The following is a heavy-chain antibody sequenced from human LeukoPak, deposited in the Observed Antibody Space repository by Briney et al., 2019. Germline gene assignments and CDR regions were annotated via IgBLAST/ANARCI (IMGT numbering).Heavy chain of an antibody. CDR2: IRYDGSNK. CDR3: AKIGYCSSASCLGDTFEI. Sequence: PGGSLRLSCAASGFIFSNYGMHWVRQAPGKGLEGVAVIRYDGSNKYYVDSVKGRFIISRDNSKNTLYLQMNSLRPEDTAVYYCAKIGYCSSASCLGDTFEIWGQGTMVTVSS. CDR1: GFIFSNYG. V-gene: IGHV3-30*02. D-gene: IGHD2-2*01. J-gene: IGHJ3*02.